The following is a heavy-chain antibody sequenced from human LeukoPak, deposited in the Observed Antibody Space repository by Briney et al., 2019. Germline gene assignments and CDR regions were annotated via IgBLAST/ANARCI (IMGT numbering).Heavy chain of an antibody. CDR2: IYYNGST. J-gene: IGHJ6*02. CDR1: GGSISSYY. CDR3: ARLGPWDILTGYPVDYYGMDV. Sequence: PSETLSLTCTVSGGSISSYYWSWIRQPPGKGLEWIAYIYYNGSTNYNPSLKGRVTISVDTSKNQFSLKLSSVTAADTAVYYCARLGPWDILTGYPVDYYGMDVWGQGTTVTVSS. V-gene: IGHV4-59*08. D-gene: IGHD3-9*01.